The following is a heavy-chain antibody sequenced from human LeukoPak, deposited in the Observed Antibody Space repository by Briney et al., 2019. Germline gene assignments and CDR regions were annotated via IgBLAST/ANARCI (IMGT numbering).Heavy chain of an antibody. V-gene: IGHV7-4-1*02. CDR1: RYTFTSYG. CDR2: ISTNTGNP. CDR3: ARVRGTPYYGMDV. Sequence: ASVKASCKASRYTFTSYGISWVRQAPGQGLEWMGWISTNTGNPTYAQGFTGRFVFSLDTSVTTTYLQISSLRAEDTAVYYCARVRGTPYYGMDVWGQGTTVTVSS. J-gene: IGHJ6*02. D-gene: IGHD1-1*01.